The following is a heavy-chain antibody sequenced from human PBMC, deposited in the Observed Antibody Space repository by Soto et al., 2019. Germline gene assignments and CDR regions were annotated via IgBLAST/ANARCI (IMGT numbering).Heavy chain of an antibody. V-gene: IGHV3-11*01. J-gene: IGHJ6*02. CDR1: GFSFSDYY. CDR3: ARGTYGMDV. Sequence: QMQLVQSGGGLVKPGGSLRLSCAASGFSFSDYYMSWIRRAPGKGLEWVSYIGASGSPIYFGDSVKGRFSISRDNTNNSLYLLMNSPRPDDTAVYYCARGTYGMDVWGQGTTVIVSS. D-gene: IGHD3-10*01. CDR2: IGASGSPI.